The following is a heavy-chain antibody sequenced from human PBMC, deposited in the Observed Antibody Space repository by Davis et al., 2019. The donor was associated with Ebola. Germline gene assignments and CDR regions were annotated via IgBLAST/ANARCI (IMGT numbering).Heavy chain of an antibody. CDR3: ARQESLYGSSDY. CDR2: IYPGDSGT. V-gene: IGHV5-51*01. J-gene: IGHJ4*02. Sequence: KVSCKGSGYNFRDYWIVWVRQMPGKGLEWMGIIYPGDSGTRYSPSFQGQVTISADKSISTAYLQWSSLKASDTAMYYCARQESLYGSSDYWGQGTLVTVSS. CDR1: GYNFRDYW. D-gene: IGHD2/OR15-2a*01.